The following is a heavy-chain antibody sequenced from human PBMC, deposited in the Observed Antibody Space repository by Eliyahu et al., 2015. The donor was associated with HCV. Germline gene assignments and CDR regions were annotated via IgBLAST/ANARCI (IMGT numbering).Heavy chain of an antibody. CDR3: ARAYEVYGGDY. Sequence: QVQLVQSGAEVKKPGASVKVSCXASGYTFTGYYMHWXRQAPGQGLEWMGRINHNSGGTNYAQKFQGRVAMTRDTSISTAYMELSRLRSDDTAVYYCARAYEVYGGDYWGQGTLVTVSS. D-gene: IGHD3-3*01. V-gene: IGHV1-2*06. CDR1: GYTFTGYY. J-gene: IGHJ4*02. CDR2: INHNSGGT.